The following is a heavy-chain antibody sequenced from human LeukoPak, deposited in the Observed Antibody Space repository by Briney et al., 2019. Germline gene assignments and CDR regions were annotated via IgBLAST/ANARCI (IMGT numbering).Heavy chain of an antibody. CDR3: ARDGFGYYGSGSDAFDI. CDR2: ISSSSSYI. V-gene: IGHV3-21*01. J-gene: IGHJ3*02. Sequence: PGGSLRLSCAASEFTFSSYSMNWVRQAPGKGLEWFSSISSSSSYIYYADSVKGRFTISRDNAKNSLYLQMNSLRAEDTAVYYCARDGFGYYGSGSDAFDIWGQGTMVTVSS. CDR1: EFTFSSYS. D-gene: IGHD3-10*01.